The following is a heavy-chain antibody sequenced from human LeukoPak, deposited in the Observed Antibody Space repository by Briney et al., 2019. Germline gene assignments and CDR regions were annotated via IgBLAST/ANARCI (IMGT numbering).Heavy chain of an antibody. CDR2: IWYDGSNK. D-gene: IGHD1-26*01. CDR3: AKRGKGYSIDY. J-gene: IGHJ4*02. CDR1: GFTFSSYG. V-gene: IGHV3-33*06. Sequence: GGSLRLSCAASGFTFSSYGMHWVRQAPGKGLEWVAVIWYDGSNKYYADSVKGRFTISRDNSKNTLYLQMNSLRAEDTAVYYCAKRGKGYSIDYWGQGTLVTVSS.